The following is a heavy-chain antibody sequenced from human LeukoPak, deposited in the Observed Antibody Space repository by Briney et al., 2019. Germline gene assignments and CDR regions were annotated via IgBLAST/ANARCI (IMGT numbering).Heavy chain of an antibody. CDR2: IIPIFGTA. CDR3: ARDLTGDYAVFDY. Sequence: ASVKVSCKASGGTFISYAISWVRQAPGQGLEWMGGIIPIFGTANYAQKFQGRVTITADESTSTAYMELSSLRSEDTAVYYCARDLTGDYAVFDYWGQGTLVTVSS. D-gene: IGHD4-17*01. J-gene: IGHJ4*02. V-gene: IGHV1-69*13. CDR1: GGTFISYA.